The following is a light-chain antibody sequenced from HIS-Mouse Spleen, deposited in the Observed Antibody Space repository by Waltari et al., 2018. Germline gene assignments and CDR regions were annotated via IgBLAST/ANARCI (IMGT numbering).Light chain of an antibody. V-gene: IGLV6-57*04. CDR1: SCSIASNY. J-gene: IGLJ2*01. Sequence: NFMLTQPHSVSESPGKPVTISCTRSSCSIASNYVQWYQQRPGSAPTTVIYEDNQRPSGVPDRFSGSIDSSSNSASLTISGLKTEDEADYYCQSYDSSNVVFGGGTKLTVL. CDR3: QSYDSSNVV. CDR2: EDN.